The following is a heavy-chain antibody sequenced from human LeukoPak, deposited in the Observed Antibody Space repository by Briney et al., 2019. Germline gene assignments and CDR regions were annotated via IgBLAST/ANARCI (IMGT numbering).Heavy chain of an antibody. J-gene: IGHJ6*02. CDR1: GYSFSTYA. V-gene: IGHV1-3*01. Sequence: ASVKVSCKASGYSFSTYAIHWVRQAPGQRLEWMGWINAGNGNTKYSQKFQDRVSMTRDTSASAAYMELSSLRSEDTAVYYCARATTDYYYYGMDVWGQGTMVTVPS. CDR3: ARATTDYYYYGMDV. CDR2: INAGNGNT. D-gene: IGHD1-14*01.